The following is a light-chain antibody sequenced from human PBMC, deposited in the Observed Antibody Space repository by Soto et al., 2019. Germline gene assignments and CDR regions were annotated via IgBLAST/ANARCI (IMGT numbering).Light chain of an antibody. CDR1: QGINNY. CDR3: QQLNSYPFIT. CDR2: AAS. V-gene: IGKV1-9*01. Sequence: DIQLTQSPSFLSASVGDRVTITCRASQGINNYLAWYQQKPGKAPKLLIYAASTLQSGVPPRFSGSGSGTEFTLTVRSLLPEDFATYYCQQLNSYPFITFDQGTRLEIK. J-gene: IGKJ5*01.